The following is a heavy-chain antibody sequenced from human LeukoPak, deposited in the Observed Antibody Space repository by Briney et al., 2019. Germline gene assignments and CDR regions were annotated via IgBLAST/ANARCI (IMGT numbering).Heavy chain of an antibody. D-gene: IGHD5-24*01. Sequence: SETLSLTCTVSGGSITGYNWSWIRQPPGGGLEWIGYVFYSGGTLYNPSLKSRVTISVDTSKNQFSLKLSSVTAADTAVYYCARDSEGRGDYFDYWGQGTLVTVSS. CDR1: GGSITGYN. CDR3: ARDSEGRGDYFDY. J-gene: IGHJ4*02. CDR2: VFYSGGT. V-gene: IGHV4-59*01.